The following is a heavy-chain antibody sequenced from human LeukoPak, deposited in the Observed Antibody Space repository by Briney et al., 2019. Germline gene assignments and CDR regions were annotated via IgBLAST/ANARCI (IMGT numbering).Heavy chain of an antibody. Sequence: GGSLRLSCAASGFSVSSNFMSWVRQAPGKGVEWVSVIYSGGTTYYADSVKGRFTISRDNSKNTLSLQMNNLRAEDTAVYYCARDGYGNNYMDVWGKGTTVTVSS. D-gene: IGHD5-12*01. CDR2: IYSGGTT. J-gene: IGHJ6*03. V-gene: IGHV3-53*01. CDR3: ARDGYGNNYMDV. CDR1: GFSVSSNF.